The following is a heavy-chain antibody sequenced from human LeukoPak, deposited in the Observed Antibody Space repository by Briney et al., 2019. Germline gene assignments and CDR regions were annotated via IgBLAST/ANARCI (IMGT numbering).Heavy chain of an antibody. CDR1: GYSFTTYG. CDR2: ISANNNNT. CDR3: ARALYHTFDY. Sequence: PWASVKVSCKASGYSFTTYGISWVRQAPGQGLEWMGWISANNNNTDNVQKLQGRVTITTDTSTSTAYMELRSLRSDDTAVYYCARALYHTFDYWGQGTLVTVSS. D-gene: IGHD2-2*01. V-gene: IGHV1-18*01. J-gene: IGHJ4*02.